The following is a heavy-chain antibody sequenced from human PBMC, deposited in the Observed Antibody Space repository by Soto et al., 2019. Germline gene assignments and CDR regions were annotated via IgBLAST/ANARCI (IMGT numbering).Heavy chain of an antibody. CDR1: GFTFSSYS. V-gene: IGHV3-21*01. Sequence: EVQLVESGGGLVKPGGSLRLSCAASGFTFSSYSMNWVRQAPGKGLEWVSSISSSSSYIYYADSVKGRFTISRDNAKNSLYLQMNSLRAEDTAVYYCASVVVADTDPFDAFDIWGQGTMVTVSS. D-gene: IGHD2-15*01. CDR2: ISSSSSYI. J-gene: IGHJ3*02. CDR3: ASVVVADTDPFDAFDI.